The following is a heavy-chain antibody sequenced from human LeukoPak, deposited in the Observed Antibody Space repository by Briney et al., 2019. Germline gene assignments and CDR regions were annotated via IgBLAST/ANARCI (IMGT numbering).Heavy chain of an antibody. CDR1: GDTVSSNSAA. CDR3: AREPRVGRNSSSSSPPFDY. Sequence: SQTLSLTCAISGDTVSSNSAAWNWIRQSPSRGLEWLGRTYYRSKWYNDYAVSVKSRITINPDTSKNQFSLQLNSVTPEDTAVYYCAREPRVGRNSSSSSPPFDYWGQGTLVTVSS. V-gene: IGHV6-1*01. J-gene: IGHJ4*02. D-gene: IGHD6-6*01. CDR2: TYYRSKWYN.